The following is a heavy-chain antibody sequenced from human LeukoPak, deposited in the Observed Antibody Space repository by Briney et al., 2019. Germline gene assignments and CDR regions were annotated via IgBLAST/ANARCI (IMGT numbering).Heavy chain of an antibody. CDR2: INPSGGST. CDR1: GYTFTSYY. CDR3: AREGYGSGSYSRWFDP. V-gene: IGHV1-46*01. D-gene: IGHD3-10*01. J-gene: IGHJ5*02. Sequence: ASVKVSCKASGYTFTSYYMHWVRQAPGQGLEWMGIINPSGGSTSYAQKFQGRVTMTRDTSTSTVYMELSSLRSEDTAVYYCAREGYGSGSYSRWFDPWGQGTLVTVSS.